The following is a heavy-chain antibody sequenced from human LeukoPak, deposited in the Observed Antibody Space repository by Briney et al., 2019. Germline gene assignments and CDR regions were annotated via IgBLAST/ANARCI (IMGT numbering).Heavy chain of an antibody. CDR3: ARAGYCTTTTCYYRGIDF. V-gene: IGHV3-30*11. J-gene: IGHJ4*02. CDR1: GFTFSNYA. CDR2: ISYDGTDK. Sequence: AGGSLRLSCAASGFTFSNYAVRWVRQAPRKGLEWVAVISYDGTDKYYADSVKGRFTISRDTSNNTLYLQMNSLRAEDTAVYYCARAGYCTTTTCYYRGIDFWGQGTLVTVSS. D-gene: IGHD2-2*01.